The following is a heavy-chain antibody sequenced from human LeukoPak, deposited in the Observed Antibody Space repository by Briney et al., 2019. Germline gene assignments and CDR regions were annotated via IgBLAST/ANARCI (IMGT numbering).Heavy chain of an antibody. V-gene: IGHV3-23*01. J-gene: IGHJ4*02. CDR1: GFTFSSYA. Sequence: PGGSLRLSCAASGFTFSSYAMSWVRQAPGKGLEWVSAISGSGGSTYYADSVMGRFTISRDNSKNTLYLQMNSLRAEDTAVYYCAKGYSYGYGLNRYFDYWGQGTLVTVSS. D-gene: IGHD5-18*01. CDR3: AKGYSYGYGLNRYFDY. CDR2: ISGSGGST.